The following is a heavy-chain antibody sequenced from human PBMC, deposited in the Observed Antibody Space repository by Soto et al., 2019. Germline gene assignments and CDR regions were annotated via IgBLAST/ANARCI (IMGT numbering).Heavy chain of an antibody. D-gene: IGHD3-22*01. V-gene: IGHV1-18*01. CDR2: ISAYNGNT. CDR3: ARGAGLRDYYNSSGGDY. Sequence: ASVKVSCKASGYTFTSYGISWVRQAPGQGLEWVGWISAYNGNTNYAQKFQGRVTMTTDTSMSIAYMELRSLRSDDTAVYYCARGAGLRDYYNSSGGDYWGQGTLVTVSS. J-gene: IGHJ4*02. CDR1: GYTFTSYG.